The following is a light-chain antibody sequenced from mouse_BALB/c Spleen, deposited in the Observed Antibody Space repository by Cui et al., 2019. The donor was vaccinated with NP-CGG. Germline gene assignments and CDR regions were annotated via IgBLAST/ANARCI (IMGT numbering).Light chain of an antibody. CDR1: TGTVTTSNY. J-gene: IGLJ1*01. CDR3: ALWYSNHWV. Sequence: AFLTQVSPPTTSPGETVTLTCRSSTGTVTTSNYANWVQEKPDHLFTGLIGGTNNRPPGVPARFSGSLIGDKAALTITGAQTEDEAIYFCALWYSNHWVFGGGTKLTVL. CDR2: GTN. V-gene: IGLV1*01.